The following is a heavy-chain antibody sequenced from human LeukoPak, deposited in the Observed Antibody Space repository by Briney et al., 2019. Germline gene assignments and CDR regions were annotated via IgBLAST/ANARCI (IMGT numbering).Heavy chain of an antibody. Sequence: GASVTVSCKASGGTFSSYAISWVRQAPGQGLEWMGGIIPIFGTANYAQKFQGRVTITADKSTSTAYMELSSLRSEDTAVYYCARDPVEAGTRGPDYYYYYMDVWGKGTTVTVSS. J-gene: IGHJ6*03. D-gene: IGHD3-10*01. CDR1: GGTFSSYA. CDR2: IIPIFGTA. V-gene: IGHV1-69*06. CDR3: ARDPVEAGTRGPDYYYYYMDV.